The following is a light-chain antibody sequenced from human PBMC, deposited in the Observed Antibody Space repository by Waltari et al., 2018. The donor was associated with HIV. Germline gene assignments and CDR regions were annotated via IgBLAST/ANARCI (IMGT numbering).Light chain of an antibody. V-gene: IGLV1-40*01. CDR1: SSNTESDYH. J-gene: IGLJ1*01. CDR3: QSYDRRLSGYV. CDR2: GNS. Sequence: QSVLTQPPSFSAAPGQRVPISCTGSSSNTESDYHVHWYQHLPGTAPKLLIYGNSNRPSGIPDRFSASKSGTSASLAITGLQAEDEAYYYCQSYDRRLSGYVFGTGTKVTVL.